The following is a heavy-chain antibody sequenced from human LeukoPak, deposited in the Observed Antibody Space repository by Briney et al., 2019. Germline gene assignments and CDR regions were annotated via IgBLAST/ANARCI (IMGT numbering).Heavy chain of an antibody. D-gene: IGHD3-10*01. CDR2: ISAYNGNT. J-gene: IGHJ5*02. CDR3: ARVVRGDNNWFDP. V-gene: IGHV1-18*01. CDR1: GYTFTTYG. Sequence: GASVNVSCKASGYTFTTYGITWVRQAPGQGLEWMGWISAYNGNTNYAQKLQGRVSMTTDTSKSTAYVELRSLRSDDTAVYYCARVVRGDNNWFDPWGQGTLVTVSS.